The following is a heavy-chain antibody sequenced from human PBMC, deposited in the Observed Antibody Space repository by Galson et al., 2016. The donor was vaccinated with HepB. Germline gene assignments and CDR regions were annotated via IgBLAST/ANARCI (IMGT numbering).Heavy chain of an antibody. J-gene: IGHJ4*02. V-gene: IGHV3-33*01. CDR3: AGDTIRVWLCVGVYDC. CDR1: GFTFSDYG. Sequence: SLRLSCAASGFTFSDYGMHWVRQAPGKGLEWLAVIWSDGNNKDYADSVGGRFIVYRDNSKNTLYLQMNDLRAEDKAVYYCAGDTIRVWLCVGVYDCWGQGTLVTVSS. CDR2: IWSDGNNK. D-gene: IGHD3-16*01.